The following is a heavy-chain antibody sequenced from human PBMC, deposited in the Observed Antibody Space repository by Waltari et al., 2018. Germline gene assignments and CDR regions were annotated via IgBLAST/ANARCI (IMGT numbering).Heavy chain of an antibody. V-gene: IGHV1-69*08. J-gene: IGHJ6*02. Sequence: QVQLVQSGAEVKKPGSSVKVSCKASGGTFSSYAISWVRQAHGHGLEWMGRIIPIFGTANYAQKFQGRVTITADKSTSTAYMELSSLRSEDTAVYYCARTPYANPPGGYYYYYGMDVWGQGTTVTVSS. CDR3: ARTPYANPPGGYYYYYGMDV. CDR1: GGTFSSYA. D-gene: IGHD3-10*01. CDR2: IIPIFGTA.